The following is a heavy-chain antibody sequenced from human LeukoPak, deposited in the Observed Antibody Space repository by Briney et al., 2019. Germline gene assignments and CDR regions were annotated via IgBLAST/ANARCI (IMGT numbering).Heavy chain of an antibody. CDR2: INPNTGGT. Sequence: ASVKVSCKASGYTFTAYYVHWVRQAPGQGLEWMGWINPNTGGTNYAQKFQGRATMTKDTSINAAYMELNKLTSDDTAVYYCGRGNKSFDPWGQGTLVTVSS. J-gene: IGHJ5*02. CDR1: GYTFTAYY. CDR3: GRGNKSFDP. V-gene: IGHV1-2*02.